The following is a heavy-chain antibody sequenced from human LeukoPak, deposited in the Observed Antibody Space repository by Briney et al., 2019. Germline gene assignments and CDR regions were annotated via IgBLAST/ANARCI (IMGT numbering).Heavy chain of an antibody. CDR2: INPSGGST. CDR1: GYTFTSYY. CDR3: ARRSIIAAAGTGSFDY. J-gene: IGHJ4*02. V-gene: IGHV1-46*01. D-gene: IGHD6-13*01. Sequence: GASVKVSCKASGYTFTSYYMHWVRQAPGQGLEWMGIINPSGGSTSYAQKFQGRVTMTRDMSTSTVYMELSSLRSEDTAVYYCARRSIIAAAGTGSFDYWGQETLVTVSS.